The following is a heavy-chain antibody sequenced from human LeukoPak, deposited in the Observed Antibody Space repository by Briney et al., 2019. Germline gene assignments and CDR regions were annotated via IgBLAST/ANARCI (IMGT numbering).Heavy chain of an antibody. Sequence: GGFLRLSCAASGFTFSDYYMSWIRQAPGKGLEWVSYISSSSSYTNYADSVKGRFTISRDNAKNSLYLQMNSLRAEDTAVYYCARLGDSSSWFYDYWGQGTLVTVSS. CDR2: ISSSSSYT. J-gene: IGHJ4*02. D-gene: IGHD6-13*01. CDR1: GFTFSDYY. V-gene: IGHV3-11*06. CDR3: ARLGDSSSWFYDY.